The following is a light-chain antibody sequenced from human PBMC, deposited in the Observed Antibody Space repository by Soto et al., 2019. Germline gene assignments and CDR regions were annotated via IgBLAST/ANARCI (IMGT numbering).Light chain of an antibody. CDR1: SSNIAAGYD. V-gene: IGLV1-40*01. Sequence: QSALTQPPSVSGAPGQRVTISFTGSSSNIAAGYDVHWYQQLPGTAPKLLIYGNSNRPSGVPDRFSGSKSGTSASLAITGLQAEDEADYYCQSYDSSLSGSVFGGGTKLTVL. CDR2: GNS. CDR3: QSYDSSLSGSV. J-gene: IGLJ3*02.